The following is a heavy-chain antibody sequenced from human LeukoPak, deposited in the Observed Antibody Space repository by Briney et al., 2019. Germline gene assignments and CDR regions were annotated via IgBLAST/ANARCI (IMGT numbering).Heavy chain of an antibody. Sequence: PGGSLRLPCAASRFTFSTYAMTWVRQAAEKGLEWVSIINAGGGETYYADSVKGRFTISRDNSKNTLYLQMNSLRVEETAVYYCGRDANGDYFGAFEFWGQETLVTVSA. CDR3: GRDANGDYFGAFEF. J-gene: IGHJ3*01. CDR1: RFTFSTYA. CDR2: INAGGGET. V-gene: IGHV3-23*01. D-gene: IGHD4-17*01.